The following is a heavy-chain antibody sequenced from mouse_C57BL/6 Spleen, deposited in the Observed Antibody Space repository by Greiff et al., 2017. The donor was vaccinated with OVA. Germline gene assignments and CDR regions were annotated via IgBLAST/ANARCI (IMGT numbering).Heavy chain of an antibody. J-gene: IGHJ4*01. V-gene: IGHV5-4*01. CDR1: GFTFSSYA. CDR3: ARDWGSGAYYAMDY. Sequence: EVKLVESGGGLVKPGGSLKLSCAASGFTFSSYAMSWVRRTPEKRLEWVATISDGGSYTYYPDNVKGRFTISRDNAKNNLYLQMSHLKSEDTAMYYCARDWGSGAYYAMDYWGQGTSVTVSS. CDR2: ISDGGSYT. D-gene: IGHD3-1*01.